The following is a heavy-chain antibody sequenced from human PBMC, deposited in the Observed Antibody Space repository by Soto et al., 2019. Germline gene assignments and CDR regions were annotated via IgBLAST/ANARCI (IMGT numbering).Heavy chain of an antibody. Sequence: PSETLSLTCAVSGGSINSITNWFFWVRQPPGKGLEWIGEIYRSGSTNYNPSLKNRVTISMDKSKNQFSLQLTSVTAADTAMYYCARDPYSGSSSKDYWGPVALVTVSS. V-gene: IGHV4-4*02. J-gene: IGHJ4*02. D-gene: IGHD1-26*01. CDR1: GGSINSITNW. CDR2: IYRSGST. CDR3: ARDPYSGSSSKDY.